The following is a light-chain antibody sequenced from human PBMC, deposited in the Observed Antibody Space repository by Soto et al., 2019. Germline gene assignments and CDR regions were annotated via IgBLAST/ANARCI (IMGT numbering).Light chain of an antibody. CDR2: DLN. CDR3: STWDDSLNGWV. Sequence: QSVLTQPPSASGTPGQRVSISCSGSSSNIGDRDVDWYQQVPGTAPKLLIYDLNQRPSGVPDRFSASKSGASASLAISGLQFEDEAVYYCSTWDDSLNGWVFGGGTKLTVL. J-gene: IGLJ3*02. V-gene: IGLV1-44*01. CDR1: SSNIGDRD.